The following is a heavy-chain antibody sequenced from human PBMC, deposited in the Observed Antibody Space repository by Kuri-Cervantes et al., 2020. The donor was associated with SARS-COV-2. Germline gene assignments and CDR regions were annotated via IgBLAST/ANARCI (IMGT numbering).Heavy chain of an antibody. CDR2: INHSGST. V-gene: IGHV4-39*07. D-gene: IGHD2-2*01. J-gene: IGHJ4*02. CDR3: ARGPVVPAANDY. Sequence: SETLSLTCTVSGGSISSSGYYWSWIRQPPGKGLEWIGEINHSGSTNYNPSLKSRVTISVDTSKNQFSLKLSSVTAADTAVYYCARGPVVPAANDYWGQGTLVTVSS. CDR1: GGSISSSGYY.